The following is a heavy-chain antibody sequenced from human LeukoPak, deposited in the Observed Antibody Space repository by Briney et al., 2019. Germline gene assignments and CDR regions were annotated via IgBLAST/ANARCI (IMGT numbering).Heavy chain of an antibody. CDR1: GFTVTSNH. V-gene: IGHV3-66*01. Sequence: GGSLRLSCEASGFTVTSNHMTWVRQAPGKGLEWLSVTYSGGTTYYGDFVKGRLTMSRDSSKNTLNLQLNDLGPEDTAVYYCARESPTTVTYFDFWGQGTLVTVSS. CDR2: TYSGGTT. J-gene: IGHJ4*02. CDR3: ARESPTTVTYFDF. D-gene: IGHD4-17*01.